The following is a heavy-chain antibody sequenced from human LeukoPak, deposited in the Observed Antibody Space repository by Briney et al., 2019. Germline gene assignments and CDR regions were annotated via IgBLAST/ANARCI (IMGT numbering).Heavy chain of an antibody. CDR3: AREKHCSSTSCYWRHQGPVDY. Sequence: RGSLRLSCAASGFTFSSYAMSWVRLAPGKGLEWVSAISGSGGSTYYADSVKGRFTISRDNSKNTLYLQMNSLRAEDTAVYYCAREKHCSSTSCYWRHQGPVDYWGQGTLVTVSS. V-gene: IGHV3-23*01. J-gene: IGHJ4*02. D-gene: IGHD2-2*01. CDR2: ISGSGGST. CDR1: GFTFSSYA.